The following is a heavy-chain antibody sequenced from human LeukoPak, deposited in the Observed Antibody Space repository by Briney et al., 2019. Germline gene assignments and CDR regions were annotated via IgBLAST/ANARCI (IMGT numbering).Heavy chain of an antibody. J-gene: IGHJ4*02. Sequence: PSETLSLTCTVSGGXISSYYWSWIRQPPGKGLEWIGYIYYSGSTNYNPSLKSRVTISVDTSKNQFSLKLSSVTAADTAVYHCARLVRHYSGSYYDYWGQGTLVTVSS. CDR3: ARLVRHYSGSYYDY. CDR2: IYYSGST. V-gene: IGHV4-59*08. CDR1: GGXISSYY. D-gene: IGHD1-26*01.